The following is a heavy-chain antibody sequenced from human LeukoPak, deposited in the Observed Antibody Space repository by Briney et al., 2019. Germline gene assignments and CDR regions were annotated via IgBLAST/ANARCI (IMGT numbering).Heavy chain of an antibody. CDR1: GFTFSSYG. CDR2: ISYDGSNK. CDR3: AKDLPPADY. Sequence: PGGSLRLSCAASGFTFSSYGMHWVRQAPGKGLEWVAVISYDGSNKYYADSVKGRFTISRDNSKNTLYLQMNSLRAEDTAVYYCAKDLPPADYWGQGTLVTVSP. V-gene: IGHV3-30*18. J-gene: IGHJ4*02. D-gene: IGHD5/OR15-5a*01.